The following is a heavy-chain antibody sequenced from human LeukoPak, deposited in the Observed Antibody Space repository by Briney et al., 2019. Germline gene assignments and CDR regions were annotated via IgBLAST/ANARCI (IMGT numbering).Heavy chain of an antibody. CDR1: GFIFSSYS. J-gene: IGHJ4*02. D-gene: IGHD2-2*01. Sequence: GGSLRLSCEASGFIFSSYSMSWVRQAPGKGLEWVGRIKSKTDGGTTDYAAPVKGRFTISRDDSKNTLYLQMNSLKTEDTAVYYCTTVGYCSSTSCYFYDYWGQGTLVTVSS. CDR2: IKSKTDGGTT. V-gene: IGHV3-15*01. CDR3: TTVGYCSSTSCYFYDY.